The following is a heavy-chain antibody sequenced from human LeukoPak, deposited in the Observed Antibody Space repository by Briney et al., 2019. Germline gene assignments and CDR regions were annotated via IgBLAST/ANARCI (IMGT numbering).Heavy chain of an antibody. V-gene: IGHV4-59*08. CDR2: IYYSGST. D-gene: IGHD6-19*01. Sequence: SETLSLTCTVSGGSISSYYWSWIRQPPGKGLEWIGYIYYSGSTNYNPSLKSRVTISVDTSKNQFSLKLSSVTAADTAVYYCARLRGIAVADIWGQGTMVTVSS. CDR1: GGSISSYY. CDR3: ARLRGIAVADI. J-gene: IGHJ3*02.